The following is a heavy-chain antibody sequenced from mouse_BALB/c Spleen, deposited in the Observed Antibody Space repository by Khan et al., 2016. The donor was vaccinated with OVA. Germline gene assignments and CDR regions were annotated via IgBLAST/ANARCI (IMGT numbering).Heavy chain of an antibody. D-gene: IGHD2-1*01. J-gene: IGHJ3*01. Sequence: QVQLQQSGAELAKPGASVEMSCKASGYTFTTYWMHWVKQRPGQGLEWIGYIDPSTGYTDSNQKFKVTATLTADKSSSTAYMQLRSITSEDSAVYYCTRIVLYGIVTYWGQGTLVTVSA. CDR2: IDPSTGYT. V-gene: IGHV1-7*01. CDR1: GYTFTTYW. CDR3: TRIVLYGIVTY.